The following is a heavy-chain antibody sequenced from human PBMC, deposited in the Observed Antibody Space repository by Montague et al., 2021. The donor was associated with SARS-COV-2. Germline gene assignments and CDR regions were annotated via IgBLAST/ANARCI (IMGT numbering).Heavy chain of an antibody. V-gene: IGHV3-74*01. CDR3: AGEGSYYDSSGYYQDWWFDP. CDR1: GFTFSNYW. D-gene: IGHD3-22*01. CDR2: VNSYGSNT. J-gene: IGHJ5*02. Sequence: SLRLSCAASGFTFSNYWMHWVRQAPGKGLVWVSRVNSYGSNTNYADSVKGRFAISRDNAKNTLYLQMNSLRAEDTAVYYCAGEGSYYDSSGYYQDWWFDPWGQGTLVTVSS.